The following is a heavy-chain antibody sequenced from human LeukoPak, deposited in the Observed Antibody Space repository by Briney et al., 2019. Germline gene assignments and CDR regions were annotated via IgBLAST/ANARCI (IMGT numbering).Heavy chain of an antibody. V-gene: IGHV3-53*01. J-gene: IGHJ4*02. Sequence: GGSLRLSCAASGFTVSSNYMSWVRQAPGKGLEWVSVIYSGGSTYYADSVKGRFTISRDNSKNTLYLQMNSLRAEDTAVYYCARDLAESVGFALGYWGQGILVTVSS. CDR1: GFTVSSNY. CDR3: ARDLAESVGFALGY. D-gene: IGHD3-10*01. CDR2: IYSGGST.